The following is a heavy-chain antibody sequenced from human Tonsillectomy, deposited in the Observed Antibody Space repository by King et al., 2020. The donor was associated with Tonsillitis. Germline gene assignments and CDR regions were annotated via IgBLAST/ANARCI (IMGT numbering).Heavy chain of an antibody. CDR3: ARGRVFCSSTSCYFDT. CDR2: FNHSGST. Sequence: HVQLQQWGAGLLKPSETLSLTCAVYGGSLSDNYWNWIRQPPGKGLEWIGEFNHSGSTNYNPSLNSRVNLSEDTSRNQFSLKLSSVTAADTAVDYCARGRVFCSSTSCYFDTWGQGTLVTVSS. J-gene: IGHJ4*02. CDR1: GGSLSDNY. D-gene: IGHD2-2*01. V-gene: IGHV4-34*01.